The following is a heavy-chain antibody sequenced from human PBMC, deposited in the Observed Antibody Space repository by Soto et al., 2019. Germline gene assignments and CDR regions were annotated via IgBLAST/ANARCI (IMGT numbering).Heavy chain of an antibody. CDR1: GGTFSSHS. J-gene: IGHJ4*02. Sequence: VQLMQSGAEVKQPGSSVKVSCKASGGTFSSHSINWVRQAPGQGLEWMGGIITLFGTANYAQNFQGRVTITADQSTSTASMELNSLRSDDTAVYYCAREVGYGDFTAALLDWGQGTLVNVSS. V-gene: IGHV1-69*01. CDR2: IITLFGTA. D-gene: IGHD4-17*01. CDR3: AREVGYGDFTAALLD.